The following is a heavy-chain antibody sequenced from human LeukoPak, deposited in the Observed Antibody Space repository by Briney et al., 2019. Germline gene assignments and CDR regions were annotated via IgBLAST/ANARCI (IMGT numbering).Heavy chain of an antibody. CDR3: ARGSGPRYYYYYGMDV. V-gene: IGHV4-59*12. CDR1: GDSINTYY. J-gene: IGHJ6*02. Sequence: SETLSLTCTVSGDSINTYYWSWIRQPPGKGLEWVGYIYYSGSTNYNPSLKSRVTISVDTSKNQFSLKLSSVTAADTAVYYCARGSGPRYYYYYGMDVWGQGTTVTVSS. CDR2: IYYSGST. D-gene: IGHD6-19*01.